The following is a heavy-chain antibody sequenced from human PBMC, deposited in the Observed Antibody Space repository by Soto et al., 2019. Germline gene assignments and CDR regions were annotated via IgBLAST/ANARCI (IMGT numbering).Heavy chain of an antibody. D-gene: IGHD3-16*02. CDR3: ARESYDYVWGSYRSNWFDP. CDR2: ISAYNGNT. Sequence: QVQLVQSGAEVKKPGASVKVSCKASGYTFTSYGISWVRQAPGQGLEWMGWISAYNGNTNYAQKLQGRVTMTTDKSTSTAYMELRSLRSDDTAVYYCARESYDYVWGSYRSNWFDPWGQGTLVTVSS. J-gene: IGHJ5*02. CDR1: GYTFTSYG. V-gene: IGHV1-18*01.